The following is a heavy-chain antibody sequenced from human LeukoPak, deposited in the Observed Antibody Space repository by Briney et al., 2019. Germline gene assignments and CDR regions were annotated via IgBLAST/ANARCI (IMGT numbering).Heavy chain of an antibody. V-gene: IGHV4-61*01. CDR1: GGSISSSSYY. CDR3: AREVDTAMAFDY. Sequence: PSETLSLTCTVSGGSISSSSYYWGWIRQPPGKGLEWIGYIYYSGSTNYNPSLKSRVTISVDTSKNQFSLKLSSVTAADTAVYYCAREVDTAMAFDYWGQGTLVTVSS. D-gene: IGHD5-18*01. J-gene: IGHJ4*02. CDR2: IYYSGST.